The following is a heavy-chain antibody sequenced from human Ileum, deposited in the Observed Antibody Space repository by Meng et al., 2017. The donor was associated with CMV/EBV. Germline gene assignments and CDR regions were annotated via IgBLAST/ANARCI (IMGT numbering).Heavy chain of an antibody. J-gene: IGHJ4*02. CDR3: ARGRRYLFY. D-gene: IGHD3-9*01. CDR1: GESFSGYY. CDR2: INQSGST. V-gene: IGHV4-34*01. Sequence: QVQLHQWGAGLLKPSETLSLTCAVYGESFSGYYWDWIRQSPGKGLGWIGQINQSGSTNYNPSLKSRVTTSVDTSKNQFSLKLSSVTAADAAMYYCARGRRYLFYWSQGTLVTVSS.